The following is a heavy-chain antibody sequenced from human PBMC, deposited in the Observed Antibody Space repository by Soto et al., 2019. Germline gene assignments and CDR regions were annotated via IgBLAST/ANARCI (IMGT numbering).Heavy chain of an antibody. CDR2: ILHTGGT. J-gene: IGHJ4*02. V-gene: IGHV4-30-2*01. CDR3: ARLQFGEGFDY. Sequence: ASETLSRTCAVSGGSISGGGFSWSWIRQPPGKGLEWIGYILHTGGTQYNPSLKSRVSMSVDKSKNQFSLHLTSVTAADTAVYYCARLQFGEGFDYWGQGALVTVSS. CDR1: GGSISGGGFS. D-gene: IGHD3-10*01.